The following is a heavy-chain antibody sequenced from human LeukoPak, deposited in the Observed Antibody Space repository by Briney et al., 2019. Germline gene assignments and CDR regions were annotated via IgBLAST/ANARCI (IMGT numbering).Heavy chain of an antibody. CDR1: GFTFSSYG. CDR3: AQARASCGGDCYSHYFDS. CDR2: ISGSGGST. V-gene: IGHV3-23*01. J-gene: IGHJ4*02. D-gene: IGHD2-21*02. Sequence: GGSLRLACAAAGFTFSSYGMSWVRQAAGKGLEWVSAISGSGGSTYYADSVKGRFTISRDNSPNTLYLQMNRLRAEDTAVYYCAQARASCGGDCYSHYFDSWGQGTLVTVSS.